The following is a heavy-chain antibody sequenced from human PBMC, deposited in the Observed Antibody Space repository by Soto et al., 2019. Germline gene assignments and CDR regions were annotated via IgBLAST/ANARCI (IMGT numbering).Heavy chain of an antibody. CDR3: ARHYTSDPFDY. Sequence: SETLSLTCTVSGGSISNYYWSWIRQPPGKGLEWIGYIYYSGSTNYNPSLKSRVTISVDTSKNQFSLKLSSVTAADTAVYYCARHYTSDPFDYLGQGTLVTGSS. V-gene: IGHV4-59*01. J-gene: IGHJ4*01. CDR2: IYYSGST. D-gene: IGHD3-3*01. CDR1: GGSISNYY.